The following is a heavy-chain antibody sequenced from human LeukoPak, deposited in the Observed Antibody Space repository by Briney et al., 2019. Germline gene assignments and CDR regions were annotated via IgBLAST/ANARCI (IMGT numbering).Heavy chain of an antibody. J-gene: IGHJ4*02. CDR1: GFTFSSSW. CDR2: IRPDGSEA. CDR3: TRDRAYKTFDY. V-gene: IGHV3-7*04. Sequence: PGGSLRLSCAASGFTFSSSWMTWVRQAPGKGLEWVAVIRPDGSEAAYVDSVIGRFTISRDNAKNSLFLQMISLRDEDTAVYYCTRDRAYKTFDYWGQGALVTVSS. D-gene: IGHD3-16*01.